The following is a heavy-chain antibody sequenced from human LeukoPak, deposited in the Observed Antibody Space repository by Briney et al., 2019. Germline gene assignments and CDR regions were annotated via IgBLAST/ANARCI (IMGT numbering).Heavy chain of an antibody. V-gene: IGHV4-59*01. J-gene: IGHJ6*03. D-gene: IGHD2-15*01. CDR1: GGSISSYY. CDR2: IYYSGST. CDR3: AEYSCDGSRHWYYMAG. Sequence: SETLSLTCTVSGGSISSYYWSWIRQPPGKGLEWIGYIYYSGSTNYNPSLKSRVTISVDTSKNQFSLKLSSVTAADTAVYYRAEYSCDGSRHWYYMAGWGKGTTAPVPS.